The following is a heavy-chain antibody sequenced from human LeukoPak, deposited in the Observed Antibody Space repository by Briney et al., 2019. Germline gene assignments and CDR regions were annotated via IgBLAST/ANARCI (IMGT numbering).Heavy chain of an antibody. Sequence: SVTVSCNSSGYTFTFYYMHWVRQAPGQGLEWMGWINPNSGGTNYAQKFQGRVTMTRDTSISTAYMELSRLRSDDTAVYYCARDLHDYYGMDVWGQGTTVTVSS. CDR3: ARDLHDYYGMDV. V-gene: IGHV1-2*02. CDR1: GYTFTFYY. J-gene: IGHJ6*02. CDR2: INPNSGGT.